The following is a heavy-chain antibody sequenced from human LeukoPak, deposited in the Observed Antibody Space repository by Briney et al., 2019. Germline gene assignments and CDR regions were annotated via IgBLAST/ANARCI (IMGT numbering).Heavy chain of an antibody. Sequence: ASVKVSCKASGYTFTSYDINWVRQATGQGLEWMGWMYPNSGNTGYAQKFQGRVTMTTDTSTSTAYMELRSLRSDDTAVYYCAREATLPAAAGTPHWFDPWGQGTLVTVSS. CDR2: MYPNSGNT. D-gene: IGHD6-13*01. CDR1: GYTFTSYD. CDR3: AREATLPAAAGTPHWFDP. J-gene: IGHJ5*02. V-gene: IGHV1-8*02.